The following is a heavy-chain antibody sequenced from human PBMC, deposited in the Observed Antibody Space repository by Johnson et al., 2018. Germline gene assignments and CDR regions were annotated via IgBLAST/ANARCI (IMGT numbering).Heavy chain of an antibody. Sequence: EVQLVESGGGLVKPGGSLRLSCAASGFTFSSYTMNWVRQAPGKGLEWVSSISDSSSYIYYADSVKGRFTISRDNAKNSLYLQMNSLRAEDTVVYYCAREGVYSGSYEAFDIWGQGTMVTVSS. J-gene: IGHJ3*02. CDR3: AREGVYSGSYEAFDI. CDR1: GFTFSSYT. CDR2: ISDSSSYI. D-gene: IGHD1-26*01. V-gene: IGHV3-21*01.